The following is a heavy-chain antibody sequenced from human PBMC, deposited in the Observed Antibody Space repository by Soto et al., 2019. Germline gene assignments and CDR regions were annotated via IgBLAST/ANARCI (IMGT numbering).Heavy chain of an antibody. CDR2: ISNDGSRE. Sequence: QAQLVESGGHLVYPGGSLRLSCAASGFSFSNYGMHWVRQAPGKGLEWVAVISNDGSREYYADSLKGRFTISRDNSENTLSLQMNSLRGEDTAVYYCAKDYDFWSGPDYWGQGTLVTVSS. D-gene: IGHD3-3*01. V-gene: IGHV3-30*18. CDR3: AKDYDFWSGPDY. J-gene: IGHJ4*02. CDR1: GFSFSNYG.